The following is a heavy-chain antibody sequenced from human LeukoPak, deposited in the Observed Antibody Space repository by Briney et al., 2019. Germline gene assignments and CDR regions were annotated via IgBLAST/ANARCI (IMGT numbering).Heavy chain of an antibody. J-gene: IGHJ2*01. CDR2: IYYSGST. CDR3: ARDPSDYYDSSGYSYWYFDL. V-gene: IGHV4-59*01. D-gene: IGHD3-22*01. CDR1: GGSISSYY. Sequence: SETLFLTCTVSGGSISSYYWSWIRQPPGKGLEWIGYIYYSGSTNYNPSLKSRVTISVDTSKNQFSLKLSSVTAADTAVYYCARDPSDYYDSSGYSYWYFDLWGRGTLVTVSS.